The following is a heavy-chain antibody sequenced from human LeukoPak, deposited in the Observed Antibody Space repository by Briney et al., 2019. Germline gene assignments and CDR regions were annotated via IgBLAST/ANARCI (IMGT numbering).Heavy chain of an antibody. CDR1: GGTFSTYT. CDR3: ARRYDILTGYDAFDI. V-gene: IGHV1-69*08. J-gene: IGHJ3*02. Sequence: SVKVSCKASGGTFSTYTISWVRQAPGQGLEWMGRIIPSLDTANYAQKFQGRVTITADRSTTTAYMDVSSLRSEDAAVYYCARRYDILTGYDAFDIWGQGTMVTVSS. D-gene: IGHD3-9*01. CDR2: IIPSLDTA.